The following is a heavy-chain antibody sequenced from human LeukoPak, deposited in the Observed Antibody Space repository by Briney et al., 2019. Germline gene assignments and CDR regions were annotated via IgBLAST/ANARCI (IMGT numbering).Heavy chain of an antibody. D-gene: IGHD1-26*01. Sequence: SVKGRFTISRDDATNSLYLEMNSLRAEDTAVYYCAREEWELLRGGLYYYYYMDVWGKGTTVTVSS. V-gene: IGHV3-11*06. CDR3: AREEWELLRGGLYYYYYMDV. J-gene: IGHJ6*03.